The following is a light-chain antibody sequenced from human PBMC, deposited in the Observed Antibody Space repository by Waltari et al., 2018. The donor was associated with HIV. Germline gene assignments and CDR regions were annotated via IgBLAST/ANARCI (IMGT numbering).Light chain of an antibody. CDR3: QSAVSKNVI. Sequence: SYELTQPPSVSVSPGQTATITSPGDAFPNPYAYWFQQKPGQAPVMVIYKDNERPSGIPERFTGSSSGTTVTLTISGVQAEDEADYYCQSAVSKNVIFGGGTKLTVL. CDR1: AFPNPY. CDR2: KDN. J-gene: IGLJ2*01. V-gene: IGLV3-25*03.